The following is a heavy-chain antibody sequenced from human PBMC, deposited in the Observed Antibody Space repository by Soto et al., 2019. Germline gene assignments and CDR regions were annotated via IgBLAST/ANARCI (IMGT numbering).Heavy chain of an antibody. CDR2: ISSSGSTI. CDR3: ARDRKGFADGGAPGFGGYYHYSYKEV. CDR1: GFTFSDYY. D-gene: IGHD2-15*01. V-gene: IGHV3-11*01. Sequence: GSLRLSCAASGFTFSDYYRSWIRQAPGKGLEWVSYISSSGSTIYYADSVKGRFTISRDNAKNSLYLQMNSLRAEDTAVYYCARDRKGFADGGAPGFGGYYHYSYKEVWGTGTTVTVSS. J-gene: IGHJ6*03.